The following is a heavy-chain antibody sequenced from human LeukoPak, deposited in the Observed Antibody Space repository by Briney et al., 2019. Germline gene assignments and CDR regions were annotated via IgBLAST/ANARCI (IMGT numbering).Heavy chain of an antibody. Sequence: SSETLSLTCAVSGDSITNSRYHWGWVRQPPGKGLEWMASIYHTGSTYYNSSLKSRVTISVDTSKNQFSLKLSSVTAADTAVYYCARGPYRNSFDYWGQGTLVTVSS. V-gene: IGHV4-39*07. CDR2: IYHTGST. D-gene: IGHD4-11*01. CDR3: ARGPYRNSFDY. CDR1: GDSITNSRYH. J-gene: IGHJ4*02.